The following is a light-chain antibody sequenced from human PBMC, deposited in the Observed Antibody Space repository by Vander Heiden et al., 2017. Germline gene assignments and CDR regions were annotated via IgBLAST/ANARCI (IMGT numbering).Light chain of an antibody. CDR3: QQYNFYGS. Sequence: DIQMTQSPSTLSASVGDRVTITCRASQSINTWLAWYQQKPGKAPKPLIYKASSLDSGVPSRFSGSGSGTEFTLTISSLQPDDFATYYCQQYNFYGSFGQGTKVE. J-gene: IGKJ1*01. CDR1: QSINTW. CDR2: KAS. V-gene: IGKV1-5*03.